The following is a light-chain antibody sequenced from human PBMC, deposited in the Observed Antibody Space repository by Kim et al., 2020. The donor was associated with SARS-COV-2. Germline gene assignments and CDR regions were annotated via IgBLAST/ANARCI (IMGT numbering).Light chain of an antibody. CDR3: GIWDRSLKTGL. J-gene: IGLJ2*01. Sequence: GQTVTISGSGRDSSLDRNAVFWCQQFPGAAPKLVIYDNGNRPSGVPDRFIGSKSGTSATLTITGLETGDEADYYCGIWDRSLKTGLFGGGTQLTVL. CDR2: DNG. V-gene: IGLV1-51*01. CDR1: DSSLDRNA.